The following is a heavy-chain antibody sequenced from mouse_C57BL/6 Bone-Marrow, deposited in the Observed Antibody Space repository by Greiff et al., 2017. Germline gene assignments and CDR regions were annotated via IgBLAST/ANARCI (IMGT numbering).Heavy chain of an antibody. CDR1: GFSFNTYA. CDR2: IRSKSNNYAT. J-gene: IGHJ3*01. Sequence: EVMLVESGGGLVQPKGSLKLSCAASGFSFNTYAMNWVRQAPGKGLEWVARIRSKSNNYATYYADSVKDRFTISRDDSESRLYLQMNKLKTEDTAMYYCGGGIFLFAYWGQGTLVTVSA. V-gene: IGHV10-1*01. CDR3: GGGIFLFAY.